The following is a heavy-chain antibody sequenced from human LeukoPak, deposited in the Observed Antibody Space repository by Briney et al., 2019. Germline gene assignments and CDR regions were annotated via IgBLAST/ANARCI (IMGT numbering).Heavy chain of an antibody. Sequence: GGSLRLSCAASGFTFSSYWMSWVRQAPGKGLEWVANIKQDGSEKYYVDSVKGRFTISRDNAKNSLYLQMNSLRAEDTAVYYCARDPSRGYSYGYADYWGQGSLVIVSS. V-gene: IGHV3-7*01. CDR3: ARDPSRGYSYGYADY. CDR1: GFTFSSYW. D-gene: IGHD5-18*01. J-gene: IGHJ4*02. CDR2: IKQDGSEK.